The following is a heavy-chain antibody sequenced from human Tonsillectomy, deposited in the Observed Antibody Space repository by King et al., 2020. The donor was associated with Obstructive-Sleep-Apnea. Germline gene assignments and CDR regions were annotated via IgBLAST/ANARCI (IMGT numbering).Heavy chain of an antibody. CDR1: GGSISSYY. CDR2: ISYSGST. J-gene: IGHJ4*02. V-gene: IGHV4-59*08. Sequence: VQLQESGPGLVKPSETLSLIFSVSGGSISSYYWSWIRQPPGKGLEWIGYISYSGSTNYNPSLKSRVTISVDTSKNQFSLKLTSVTGADTALYYCARQYGVWREIDYWGQGTLVTVSS. D-gene: IGHD2-8*01. CDR3: ARQYGVWREIDY.